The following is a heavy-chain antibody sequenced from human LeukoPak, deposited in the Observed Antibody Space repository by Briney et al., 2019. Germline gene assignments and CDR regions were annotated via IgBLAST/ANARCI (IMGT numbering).Heavy chain of an antibody. CDR2: INTNTGNP. CDR3: MVGLGTAYDYVWGSFDY. D-gene: IGHD3-16*01. Sequence: ASVKVSCKASGYTFTSYAMNWVRQAPGQGLEWMGWINTNTGNPTYAQGFTGRFVFSLDTSVSTAYLQISSLEAEDTAVYYCMVGLGTAYDYVWGSFDYWGQGTLVTVSS. J-gene: IGHJ4*02. CDR1: GYTFTSYA. V-gene: IGHV7-4-1*02.